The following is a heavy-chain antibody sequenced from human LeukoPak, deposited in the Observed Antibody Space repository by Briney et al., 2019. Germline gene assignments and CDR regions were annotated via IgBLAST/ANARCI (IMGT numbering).Heavy chain of an antibody. CDR3: ARDPTTVVTTPYYFDD. CDR1: GGSFIGYH. Sequence: PSETLSLTCAVSGGSFIGYHWNWIRQPPGKGLEWIGEINHRGNPNYNPPLMSRVTISIDTSKNQFSLKLRSLTAADTAVYYCARDPTTVVTTPYYFDDWGQGTLVTVSS. CDR2: INHRGNP. D-gene: IGHD4-23*01. J-gene: IGHJ4*02. V-gene: IGHV4-34*01.